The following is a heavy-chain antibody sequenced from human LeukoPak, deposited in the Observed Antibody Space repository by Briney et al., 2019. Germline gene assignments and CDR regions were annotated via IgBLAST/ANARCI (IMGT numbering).Heavy chain of an antibody. CDR1: GFTFGDYA. Sequence: GGSLRLSCTTSGFTFGDYAMSWFRQAPGKGREWVGFIRSKAYGGTTEYAASVKGRFTISRDEAKSSAYLQMNSLKAEDTGVYYCIRVSLTTVGDYWGQGTLVTVSS. CDR2: IRSKAYGGTT. V-gene: IGHV3-49*03. D-gene: IGHD4-23*01. J-gene: IGHJ4*02. CDR3: IRVSLTTVGDY.